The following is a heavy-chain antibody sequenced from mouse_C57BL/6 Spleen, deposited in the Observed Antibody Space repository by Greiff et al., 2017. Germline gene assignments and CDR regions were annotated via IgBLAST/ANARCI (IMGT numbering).Heavy chain of an antibody. V-gene: IGHV1-26*01. J-gene: IGHJ3*01. CDR2: INPNNGGT. CDR3: ARRNFYGNYGFAY. CDR1: GYTFTDYY. D-gene: IGHD2-1*01. Sequence: EVQLQQSGPELVKPGASVKISCKASGYTFTDYYMNWVKQSHGKSLEWIGDINPNNGGTSYNQKFKGKATLTVDKSSSTAYMELRSLTSEDSAVYYCARRNFYGNYGFAYWGQGTLVTVSA.